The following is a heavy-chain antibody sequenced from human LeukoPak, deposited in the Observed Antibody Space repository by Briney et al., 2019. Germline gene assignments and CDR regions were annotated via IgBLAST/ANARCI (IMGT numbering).Heavy chain of an antibody. V-gene: IGHV3-30*02. CDR1: GFRFSDYG. Sequence: PGGSLRLSCAASGFRFSDYGMHWVRQAPGKGLEWVALIRYDGGQKYYADFVQGRFTLSRDNSKNMLYLQMISLGADDTAVYYCAREVRNMITFGGVDLDYWGQGTLVTVSS. CDR2: IRYDGGQK. D-gene: IGHD3-16*01. J-gene: IGHJ4*02. CDR3: AREVRNMITFGGVDLDY.